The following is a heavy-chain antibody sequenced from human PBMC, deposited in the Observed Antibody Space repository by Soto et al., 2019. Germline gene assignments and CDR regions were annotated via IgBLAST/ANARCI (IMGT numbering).Heavy chain of an antibody. CDR1: TLRFSDHT. V-gene: IGHV3-23*01. CDR2: INNSGHYT. CDR3: ARRPDAFDI. Sequence: GGSLRLSCTTSTLRFSDHTMSWVRQAPGKGLEWVSDINNSGHYTYYADSVRGRFTISRDNSKNTVFLQMNNLRVEDTAMYYCARRPDAFDIWGQGTMVTVSS. J-gene: IGHJ3*02.